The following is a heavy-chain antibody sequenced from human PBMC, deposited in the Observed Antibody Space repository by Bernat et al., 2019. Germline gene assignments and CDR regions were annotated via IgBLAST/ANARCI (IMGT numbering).Heavy chain of an antibody. CDR2: IHYSWST. J-gene: IGHJ4*02. CDR3: ASTLEVGATYY. Sequence: QLQLQESGPGLVKPSETLSLTCTVSGGSISSSSYYWGWIRQPPGKGLEWIGSIHYSWSTYYNPSLKSRVTISVDTSKNQFSLKLSSVTAADTAVYYCASTLEVGATYYWGQGTLVTVSS. CDR1: GGSISSSSYY. V-gene: IGHV4-39*01. D-gene: IGHD1-26*01.